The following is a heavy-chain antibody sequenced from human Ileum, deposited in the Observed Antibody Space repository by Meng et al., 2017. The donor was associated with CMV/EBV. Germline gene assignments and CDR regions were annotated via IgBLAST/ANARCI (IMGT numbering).Heavy chain of an antibody. Sequence: QHTWKEPGPTLGEPTQTLTLTCRFSGFAPSPRGEGVGWIRQPPGKALEWLALIYRGDDKRYSPSLNSRLTIAKDTSKNEVVLTLTNMGPIDTGTYYCAHFVGGYYPSRPDYWGQGTLVTVSS. V-gene: IGHV2-5*02. CDR3: AHFVGGYYPSRPDY. CDR1: GFAPSPRGEG. CDR2: IYRGDDK. J-gene: IGHJ4*02. D-gene: IGHD1-26*01.